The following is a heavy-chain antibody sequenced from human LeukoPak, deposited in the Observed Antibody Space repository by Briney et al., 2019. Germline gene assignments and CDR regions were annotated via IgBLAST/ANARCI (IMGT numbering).Heavy chain of an antibody. CDR1: GLTFSGFE. Sequence: GGSLRLSCVGSGLTFSGFEMNWVRQAPGKGLEWVSHIRGDGTTKSYADSVKGRFTISRDNDKNSLYLQMNSLRAEDTAIYYCARRFRDWGQGTLVTVSS. D-gene: IGHD5-24*01. V-gene: IGHV3-48*03. CDR3: ARRFRD. J-gene: IGHJ4*02. CDR2: IRGDGTTK.